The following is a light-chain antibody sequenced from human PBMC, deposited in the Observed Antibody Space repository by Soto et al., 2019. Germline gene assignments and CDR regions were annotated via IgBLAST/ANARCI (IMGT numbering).Light chain of an antibody. J-gene: IGKJ1*01. V-gene: IGKV3-20*01. CDR3: QQYGSSPQT. CDR2: GAS. CDR1: QSVSSSY. Sequence: EIVLTQSPGTLSLSPGERATLSCRASQSVSSSYLTWYQQKPGQAPRLLIYGASSRATGIPDRFSGSGSGTDFTLSISRREPEYFSVYYCQQYGSSPQTFGQWAKVEIK.